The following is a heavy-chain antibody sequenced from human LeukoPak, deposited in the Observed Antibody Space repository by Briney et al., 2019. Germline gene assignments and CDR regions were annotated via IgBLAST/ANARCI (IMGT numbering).Heavy chain of an antibody. CDR3: ATGYCSGGSCPYYYYGMDV. CDR1: GGSISSYY. V-gene: IGHV4-59*01. Sequence: SETLSLTCTVSGGSISSYYWSWIRQPPGKGLEWIGYIYYSGSTNYNPSLKSRVTISVDTSKNQFSLKLSSVTAADTAVYYCATGYCSGGSCPYYYYGMDVWAKGPRSPSP. D-gene: IGHD2-15*01. J-gene: IGHJ6*02. CDR2: IYYSGST.